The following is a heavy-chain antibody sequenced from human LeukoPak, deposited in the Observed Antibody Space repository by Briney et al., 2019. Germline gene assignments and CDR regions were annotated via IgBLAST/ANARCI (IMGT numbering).Heavy chain of an antibody. Sequence: GGSLRLSCAGSGFTFSSYSMNWVRQAPGKGLEWVSYIVSSSSTIYYADSVKGRFTISRDNAKNSLYLQMNSLRAEDAAVYYCARGRLMGSGLPAIDYWGQGTLVTVSS. CDR1: GFTFSSYS. D-gene: IGHD3-10*01. V-gene: IGHV3-48*01. CDR2: IVSSSSTI. J-gene: IGHJ4*02. CDR3: ARGRLMGSGLPAIDY.